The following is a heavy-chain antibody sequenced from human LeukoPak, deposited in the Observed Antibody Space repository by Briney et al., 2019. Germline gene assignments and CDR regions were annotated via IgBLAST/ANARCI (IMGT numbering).Heavy chain of an antibody. CDR2: IHTSGST. Sequence: PSETLSLTCIVSGGSISSYYWSWIRQPAGKGLEWIGRIHTSGSTNYNPPLKSRVTMSVDTSKNQFSLKLTSVTAADTAVYYCARAGDYGDYVGWFDPWGQGTLVTVSS. J-gene: IGHJ5*02. CDR3: ARAGDYGDYVGWFDP. D-gene: IGHD4-17*01. CDR1: GGSISSYY. V-gene: IGHV4-4*07.